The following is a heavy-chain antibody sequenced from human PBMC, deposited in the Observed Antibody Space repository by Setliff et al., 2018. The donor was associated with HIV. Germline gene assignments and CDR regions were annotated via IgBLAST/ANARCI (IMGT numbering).Heavy chain of an antibody. CDR2: IYGDGSDP. CDR1: GYKFTDYW. CDR3: ARPQYHQSSDAFDI. V-gene: IGHV5-51*01. Sequence: ESLKISCKGFGYKFTDYWVGWVRQMPGEGLEWMGVIYGDGSDPRYSPSFQGQVTISVDKSINTAYPRWTSLKASDTALYYCARPQYHQSSDAFDIWGQGTMVTVSS. J-gene: IGHJ3*02.